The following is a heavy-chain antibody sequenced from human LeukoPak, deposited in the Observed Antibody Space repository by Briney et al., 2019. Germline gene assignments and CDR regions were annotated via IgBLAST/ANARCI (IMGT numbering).Heavy chain of an antibody. Sequence: GASVKVSCKASGYIFTSYSINWVRQAPGQGLEWMAWISGYNGNTNYAQKFHGRVTVSRDTSTSTAYMELSSLRSDDTAVYFCARGMSGYTEDPFDIWGQGTVVTVSS. D-gene: IGHD2-2*02. V-gene: IGHV1-18*01. CDR2: ISGYNGNT. CDR3: ARGMSGYTEDPFDI. CDR1: GYIFTSYS. J-gene: IGHJ3*02.